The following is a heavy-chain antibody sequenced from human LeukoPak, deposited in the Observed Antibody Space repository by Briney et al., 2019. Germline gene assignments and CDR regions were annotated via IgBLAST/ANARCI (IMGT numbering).Heavy chain of an antibody. J-gene: IGHJ4*02. Sequence: GGSLRLSCAASGFTFSSYAMHWVRQAPGKGLEWVAVISYDGSNKYYADSVKGRFTISRDNSKNTLYLQMNSLRAEDTAVYYCARDRRDSSSYLFDYWGQGTLVTVSS. CDR2: ISYDGSNK. D-gene: IGHD6-6*01. CDR3: ARDRRDSSSYLFDY. V-gene: IGHV3-30-3*01. CDR1: GFTFSSYA.